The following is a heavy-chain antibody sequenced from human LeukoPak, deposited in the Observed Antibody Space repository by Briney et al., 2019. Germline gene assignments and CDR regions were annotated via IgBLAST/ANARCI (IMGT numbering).Heavy chain of an antibody. J-gene: IGHJ4*02. CDR3: ARVSYGSGSYMPDYFDY. Sequence: SETLSLTCTVSGGSISSSSYYWGWIRQPPGKGLEWIASIYYSGSTYYNPSLKSRITISVDTSKNQFSLKLSSVTAADTAVYYCARVSYGSGSYMPDYFDYWGQGTLVTVSS. D-gene: IGHD3-10*01. CDR1: GGSISSSSYY. V-gene: IGHV4-39*07. CDR2: IYYSGST.